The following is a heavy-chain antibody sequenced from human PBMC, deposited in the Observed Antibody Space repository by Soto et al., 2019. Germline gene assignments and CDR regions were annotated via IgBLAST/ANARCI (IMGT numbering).Heavy chain of an antibody. D-gene: IGHD4-17*01. CDR2: IYYSGST. V-gene: IGHV4-59*08. CDR3: VRHPTVTESYFDY. Sequence: SETLSLTCTVSGGSISSYYWSWLRQPPGKGLEWIGYIYYSGSTNYNPSLKSRVTISVDTSKNQFSLKLSSVTAADTAVYYCVRHPTVTESYFDYWGQGTLVTVSP. J-gene: IGHJ4*02. CDR1: GGSISSYY.